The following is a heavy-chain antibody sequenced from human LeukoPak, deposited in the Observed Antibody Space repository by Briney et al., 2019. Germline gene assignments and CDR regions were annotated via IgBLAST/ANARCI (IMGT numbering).Heavy chain of an antibody. J-gene: IGHJ4*02. D-gene: IGHD3-10*01. V-gene: IGHV4-34*01. Sequence: SETLSLTCAVYGGSFSGYYWSWIRQPPGKGLEWVGEINHSGSTNYNPSLKSRVTISVDTSKNQFSLKLSSVTAADTAVYYCARQVTMVRGVRTDDYWGQGTLVTVSS. CDR2: INHSGST. CDR3: ARQVTMVRGVRTDDY. CDR1: GGSFSGYY.